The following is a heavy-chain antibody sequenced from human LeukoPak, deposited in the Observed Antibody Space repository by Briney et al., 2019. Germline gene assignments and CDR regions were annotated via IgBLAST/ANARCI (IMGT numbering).Heavy chain of an antibody. V-gene: IGHV3-23*01. CDR3: AKYGSGSYYNGLY. Sequence: GGSLRLSCAASGFAFSNQAMGWVRQAPGKGLEWVSVISDSGTLTYYADSVKGRFSISRDNSKNTLFLQMNSLRADDTAVYYCAKYGSGSYYNGLYWGQGTLFTVSS. D-gene: IGHD3-10*01. CDR2: ISDSGTLT. CDR1: GFAFSNQA. J-gene: IGHJ4*02.